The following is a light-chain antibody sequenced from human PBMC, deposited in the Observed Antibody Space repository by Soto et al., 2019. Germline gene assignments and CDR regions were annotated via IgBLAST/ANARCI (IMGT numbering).Light chain of an antibody. J-gene: IGLJ1*01. V-gene: IGLV2-23*01. CDR2: EDT. CDR1: SSDVGTYNL. Sequence: QSALTQPASVSGSPGQSITFSCTGTSSDVGTYNLVSWYQQHPGKAPKLIIYEDTKRPSGVSNRFSGSKSGNTASLTISGLQAEDEADYYCCSYAGGSIYVFGTGTKLTVL. CDR3: CSYAGGSIYV.